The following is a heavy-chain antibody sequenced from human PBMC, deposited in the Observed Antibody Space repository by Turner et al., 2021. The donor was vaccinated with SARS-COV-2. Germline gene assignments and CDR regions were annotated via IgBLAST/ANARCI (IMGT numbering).Heavy chain of an antibody. CDR1: GFTFSRYG. V-gene: IGHV3-30*18. CDR3: AKDLGQLDWFDP. CDR2: ISYDGSNK. Sequence: QVQLVESGGGVVQPGRSLRLSCAATGFTFSRYGMRWVRQAPGKRLEWVAVISYDGSNKYYADSVKGRFTISRDNSKNTLYLQMNSLRAEDTAVYYCAKDLGQLDWFDPWGQGTLVTVSS. J-gene: IGHJ5*02. D-gene: IGHD6-13*01.